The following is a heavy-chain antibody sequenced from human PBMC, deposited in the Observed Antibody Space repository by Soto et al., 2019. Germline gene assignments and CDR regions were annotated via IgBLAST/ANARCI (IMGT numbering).Heavy chain of an antibody. CDR2: IWYDGSNK. D-gene: IGHD6-6*01. Sequence: QVQLVESGGGVVQPGRSLRLSCAASGFTFSSYGMHWVRQAPGKGLEWVAVIWYDGSNKYYADSVKGRFTISRDNSKNTLYLQMNSRRAEDTAVYYCAREGWEYSSSSGHFDYWDQGTLVTVSS. J-gene: IGHJ4*02. V-gene: IGHV3-33*01. CDR1: GFTFSSYG. CDR3: AREGWEYSSSSGHFDY.